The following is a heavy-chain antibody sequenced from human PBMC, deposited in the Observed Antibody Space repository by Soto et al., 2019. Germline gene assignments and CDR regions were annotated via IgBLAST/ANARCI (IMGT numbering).Heavy chain of an antibody. CDR2: IYYSGST. V-gene: IGHV4-30-4*01. CDR3: ARNPTPRYCSSTSCYGRRYYYYYYGMDV. J-gene: IGHJ6*02. Sequence: SETLSLTCTVSSGSISSGDYYWSWIRQPPGKGLEWIGYIYYSGSTYYNPSLKSRVTISVDTSKSQFSLKLSSVTAADTAVYYCARNPTPRYCSSTSCYGRRYYYYYYGMDVWGQGTTVTVSS. D-gene: IGHD2-2*01. CDR1: SGSISSGDYY.